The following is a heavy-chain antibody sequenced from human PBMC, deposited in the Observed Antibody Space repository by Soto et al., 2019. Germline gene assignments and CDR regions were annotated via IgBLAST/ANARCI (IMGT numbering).Heavy chain of an antibody. CDR3: ARSPYSVSYLAYFDY. J-gene: IGHJ4*02. V-gene: IGHV3-30*03. CDR2: ISYDGSNK. Sequence: ESGGGVVQPGRSLRLSCAASGFTFSSYGMHWVRQAPGKGLEWVAVISYDGSNKHYADSVKGRFTISRDNPKNTLYLQMNGLRAEDTAVYYCARSPYSVSYLAYFDYWGQGTLVTVTS. CDR1: GFTFSSYG. D-gene: IGHD1-26*01.